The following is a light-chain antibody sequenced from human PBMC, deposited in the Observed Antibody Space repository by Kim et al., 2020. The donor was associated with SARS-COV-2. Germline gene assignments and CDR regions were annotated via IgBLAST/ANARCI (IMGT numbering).Light chain of an antibody. J-gene: IGKJ2*01. V-gene: IGKV1-5*03. Sequence: ASVGDRVTVTCRASQRIVEWLAWYQQRPEKAPQVLINRTSSLESGVPSRFSGSGSGTQFTLTSSSLQPDDSATYYCQQYSSYPYTFGQGTKLEI. CDR2: RTS. CDR1: QRIVEW. CDR3: QQYSSYPYT.